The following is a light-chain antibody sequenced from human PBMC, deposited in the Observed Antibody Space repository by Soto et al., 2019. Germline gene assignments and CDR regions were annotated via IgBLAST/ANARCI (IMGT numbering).Light chain of an antibody. Sequence: EIVMTQSPATLSESPGERATLSCRASQSVSSNLAWYQQKPGQAPRLLIYGASTRATGIPARFSGSGSGTEFTLTISILQSEDFAVYCCQQYNNWPPWTFGQGTKV. J-gene: IGKJ1*01. CDR1: QSVSSN. CDR3: QQYNNWPPWT. CDR2: GAS. V-gene: IGKV3-15*01.